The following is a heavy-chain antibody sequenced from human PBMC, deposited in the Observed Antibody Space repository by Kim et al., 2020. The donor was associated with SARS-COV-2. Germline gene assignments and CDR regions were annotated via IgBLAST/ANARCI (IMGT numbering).Heavy chain of an antibody. CDR3: ARRHPYYFDS. Sequence: GGSLRLSCAASGFPFSSFEMSWVRQAPGKGLEWVSAINPGGAGTYYAESVKGRFTISRDDSKNTFYLQMNSLRAEDTAIYFCARRHPYYFDSWGQGVLVTVSS. J-gene: IGHJ4*02. CDR1: GFPFSSFE. D-gene: IGHD3-16*01. CDR2: INPGGAGT. V-gene: IGHV3-23*01.